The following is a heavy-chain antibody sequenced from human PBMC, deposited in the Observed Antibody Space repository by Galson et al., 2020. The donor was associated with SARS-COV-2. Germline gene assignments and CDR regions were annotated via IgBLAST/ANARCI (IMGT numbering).Heavy chain of an antibody. CDR1: GGSFSGYY. D-gene: IGHD3-16*01. CDR2: INHSGST. V-gene: IGHV4-34*01. Sequence: SQASETLSLTCAVYGGSFSGYYWSWIRQPPGKGLEWIGEINHSGSTNYNPSLKSRVTISVDTSKNQFSLKLSSVTAADTAVYYCARELIPLYGMDVWGQGTTVTVCS. CDR3: ARELIPLYGMDV. J-gene: IGHJ6*02.